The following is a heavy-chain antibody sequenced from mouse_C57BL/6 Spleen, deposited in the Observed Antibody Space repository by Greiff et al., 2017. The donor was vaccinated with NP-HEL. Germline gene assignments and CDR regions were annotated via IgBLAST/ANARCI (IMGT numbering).Heavy chain of an antibody. CDR1: GYTFTSYW. CDR3: ARLGPYAMDY. D-gene: IGHD4-1*01. CDR2: IYPSDSET. V-gene: IGHV1-61*01. J-gene: IGHJ4*01. Sequence: QVQLQQPGAELVRPGSSVKLSCKASGYTFTSYWMDWVKQRPGQGLEWIRNIYPSDSETHYNQKFKDKATLTVDKSSSTAYMQLSSLTSEDSAVYYCARLGPYAMDYWGQGTSVTVSS.